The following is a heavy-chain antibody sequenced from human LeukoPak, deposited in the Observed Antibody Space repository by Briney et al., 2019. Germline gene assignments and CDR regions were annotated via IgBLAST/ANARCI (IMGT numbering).Heavy chain of an antibody. CDR1: GGSISSFY. Sequence: SETLSLTCTVSGGSISSFYWVWIRQPPGKGLDWLGTIYFTGTTYYNPSLNSRVTISVDTSNNRFSLKVSSVTAADTAVYYCARLIVGDYFDSWGQGTLVTVSS. D-gene: IGHD1-26*01. CDR3: ARLIVGDYFDS. CDR2: IYFTGTT. V-gene: IGHV4-39*01. J-gene: IGHJ4*02.